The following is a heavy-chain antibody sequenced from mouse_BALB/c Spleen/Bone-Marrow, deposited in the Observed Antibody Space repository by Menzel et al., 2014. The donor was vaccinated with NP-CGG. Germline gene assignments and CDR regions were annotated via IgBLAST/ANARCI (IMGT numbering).Heavy chain of an antibody. Sequence: EVKVVESGGGLVQPKGSLRLSCAASGFTFNTYAMSWVRQSPGKGLDWVARIRRKSTYYATHYPDSVKDRFTISRADCRNILYLHMNSVKAEDTGMYYSVKQRDWHCDVWGEGTPGTVSS. CDR1: GFTFNTYA. J-gene: IGHJ1*01. V-gene: IGHV10-1*02. CDR2: IRRKSTYYAT. CDR3: VKQRDWHCDV.